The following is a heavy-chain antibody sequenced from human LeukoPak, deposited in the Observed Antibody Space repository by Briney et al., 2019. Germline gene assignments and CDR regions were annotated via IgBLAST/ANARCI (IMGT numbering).Heavy chain of an antibody. CDR2: INPNNGGT. D-gene: IGHD5-12*01. J-gene: IGHJ4*02. Sequence: EASVKVSCKASGYTFTSYGISWVRQAPGQGLEWMGWINPNNGGTNYAQKFQDRVTMTRDTSISTAYMDLTRLKSDDTAVYYCARARGYSAYDRVDYWGQGTLVTVSS. CDR1: GYTFTSYG. CDR3: ARARGYSAYDRVDY. V-gene: IGHV1-2*02.